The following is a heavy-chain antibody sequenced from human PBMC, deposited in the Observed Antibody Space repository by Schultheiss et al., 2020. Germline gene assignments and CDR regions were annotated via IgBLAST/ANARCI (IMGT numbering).Heavy chain of an antibody. CDR1: GFTFSEAS. V-gene: IGHV3-15*04. CDR3: ITVLRANWFDP. Sequence: GESLKISCAVSGFTFSEASMNWVRQAPGKGLEWFGRIETKTDGGTTEYVAPVKGRFTISRDDSKNTVYLQMNSLKTEDTAVYYCITVLRANWFDPWGQGTLVTVSS. CDR2: IETKTDGGTT. J-gene: IGHJ5*02.